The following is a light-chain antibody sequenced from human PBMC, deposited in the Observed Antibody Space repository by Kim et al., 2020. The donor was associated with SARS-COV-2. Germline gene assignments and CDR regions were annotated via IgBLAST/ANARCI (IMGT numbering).Light chain of an antibody. V-gene: IGLV2-14*03. CDR1: SGDIVNSYS. Sequence: SITISCSENSGDIVNSYSVSWYQQHSGEAPRLIIYDVRDLPSGVSARFSGSKSANMASLTISGLRSEDEADYYCCSTSNTLDYVFGSGTRVTVL. CDR2: DVR. CDR3: CSTSNTLDYV. J-gene: IGLJ1*01.